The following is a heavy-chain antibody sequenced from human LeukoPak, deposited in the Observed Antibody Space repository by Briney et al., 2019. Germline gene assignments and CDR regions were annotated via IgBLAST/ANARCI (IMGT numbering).Heavy chain of an antibody. J-gene: IGHJ4*02. V-gene: IGHV4-34*01. CDR2: INHSGST. Sequence: SETLSLTCAVYGGSFSGYYWSWIRQPPGKGLEWIGEINHSGSTNYNPSLKSRVTISVDTSKNQFSLKLSSVTAADTAVYYCARDGEGGSYFDWGQGTLVTVSS. CDR1: GGSFSGYY. CDR3: ARDGEGGSYFD. D-gene: IGHD1-26*01.